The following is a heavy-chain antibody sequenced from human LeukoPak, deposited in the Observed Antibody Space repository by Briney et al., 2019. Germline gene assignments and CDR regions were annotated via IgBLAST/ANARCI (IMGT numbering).Heavy chain of an antibody. Sequence: SETLSLTCTVSGGSISGYYWSWIRQSPGQGLEFIGHIHYTGTANYNPSLKSPVTISVDTSKNQFSLNLSSVTAADTAVYFCARLGFCTVDRCLDDYWGQGGLVTVSS. CDR3: ARLGFCTVDRCLDDY. D-gene: IGHD2-8*02. CDR2: IHYTGTA. J-gene: IGHJ4*02. V-gene: IGHV4-59*01. CDR1: GGSISGYY.